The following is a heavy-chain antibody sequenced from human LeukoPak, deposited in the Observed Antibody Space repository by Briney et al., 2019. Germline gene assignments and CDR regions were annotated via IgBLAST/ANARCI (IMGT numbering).Heavy chain of an antibody. CDR3: ASSRFYYGSGTHFDY. V-gene: IGHV1-46*01. CDR1: GYTFISYY. CDR2: INPSGGST. D-gene: IGHD3-10*01. J-gene: IGHJ4*02. Sequence: ASVKVSCKASGYTFISYYMHWVRQAPGQGLEWMGIINPSGGSTNYAQKFQGRVTMTRDTSTSTVYMELSSLRSEDTAVYYCASSRFYYGSGTHFDYRGQGTLVTVSS.